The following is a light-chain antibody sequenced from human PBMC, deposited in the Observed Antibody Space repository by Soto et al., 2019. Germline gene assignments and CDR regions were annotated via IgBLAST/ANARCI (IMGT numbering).Light chain of an antibody. Sequence: QSVLTQPPSVSAAPGQKVTISCSGSGSNIGNNYVSWYQQLPGTAPKLLIYENNKRPSGIPDRFSGSKSGTSATLGITGHQPGFEPVYYCGTWDTSLSVFYVFGTGTKVPVL. J-gene: IGLJ1*01. CDR1: GSNIGNNY. V-gene: IGLV1-51*02. CDR2: ENN. CDR3: GTWDTSLSVFYV.